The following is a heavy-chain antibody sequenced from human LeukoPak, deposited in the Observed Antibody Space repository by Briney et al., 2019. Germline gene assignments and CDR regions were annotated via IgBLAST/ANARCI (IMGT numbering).Heavy chain of an antibody. V-gene: IGHV1-2*02. CDR2: INPNSGGT. CDR3: ARANGELLSYAFDI. CDR1: GYTFTGYY. D-gene: IGHD3-10*01. Sequence: ASVKVSCKASGYTFTGYYMHWVRQAPGQGLEWMGWINPNSGGTNYAQKFQGRVTMTRDTSISTAYMELSRLRSDDTAVYYCARANGELLSYAFDIWGQGTMVTVSS. J-gene: IGHJ3*02.